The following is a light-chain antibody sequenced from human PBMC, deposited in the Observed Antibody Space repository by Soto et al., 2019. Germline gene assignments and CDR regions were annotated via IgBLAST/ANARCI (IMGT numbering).Light chain of an antibody. V-gene: IGKV1-16*02. Sequence: DIPMTQSPSSLSASVGDRVTIECRASQDISTSLAWFKQEPGKAPRTMIYGATYRQTGVPSKFSVSGSGTHFTLTINSLQPEDFATYYCQQYDTCPITFGQGTRLEIK. CDR1: QDISTS. CDR2: GAT. J-gene: IGKJ5*01. CDR3: QQYDTCPIT.